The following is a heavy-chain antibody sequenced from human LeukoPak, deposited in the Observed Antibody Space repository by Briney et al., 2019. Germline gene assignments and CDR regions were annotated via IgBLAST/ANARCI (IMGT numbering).Heavy chain of an antibody. CDR1: GGTFSSYA. V-gene: IGHV1-69*05. Sequence: EASVKVSCKASGGTFSSYAISWVRQAPGQGLEWMGGIIPIFGTANYAQKFQGRVTITTDESTSTAYMELSSLRSEDTAVYYCARELEAFDAFDIWGQGTMVTVSS. CDR3: ARELEAFDAFDI. J-gene: IGHJ3*02. D-gene: IGHD1-1*01. CDR2: IIPIFGTA.